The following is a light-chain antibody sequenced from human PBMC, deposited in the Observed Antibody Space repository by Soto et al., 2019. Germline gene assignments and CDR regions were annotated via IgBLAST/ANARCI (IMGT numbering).Light chain of an antibody. Sequence: VLTQPPSVSVAPGKTARITCGGNNIGSKSVHWYQQKPGQAPVLVIYYDSDRPSGIPERFSGSNSGNTATLTISRVEAGDEADYYCQVWDSSSDRDVVFGGGTQLTVL. CDR2: YDS. CDR3: QVWDSSSDRDVV. CDR1: NIGSKS. V-gene: IGLV3-21*04. J-gene: IGLJ2*01.